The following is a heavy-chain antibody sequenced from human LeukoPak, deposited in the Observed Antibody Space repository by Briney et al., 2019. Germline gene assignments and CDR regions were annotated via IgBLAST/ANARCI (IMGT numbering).Heavy chain of an antibody. CDR2: IWYDGSNK. CDR3: AKEMYYYDSSGLDFDL. CDR1: GFTFSSYG. D-gene: IGHD3-22*01. J-gene: IGHJ2*01. Sequence: GRSLRLSCAASGFTFSSYGMHGVRKAPGKGLGGVAVIWYDGSNKYYADSVKGRFTISRDNSKNTLYLQMNSLRAEDTAVYYCAKEMYYYDSSGLDFDLWGRGTLVTVSS. V-gene: IGHV3-33*06.